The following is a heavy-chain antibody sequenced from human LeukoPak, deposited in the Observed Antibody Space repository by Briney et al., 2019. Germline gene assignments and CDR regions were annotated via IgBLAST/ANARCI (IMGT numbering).Heavy chain of an antibody. CDR2: INWNGGRT. CDR1: GFTFDDYG. Sequence: GGSLRLSCAASGFTFDDYGMSWVRQGPGKGLEWVSGINWNGGRTGYADSVKGRFTISRDNAKNSLYLQMNSLRAEDTAVYYCARSRYDFVWGSFDYWGQGALVTVSS. D-gene: IGHD3-16*01. J-gene: IGHJ4*02. CDR3: ARSRYDFVWGSFDY. V-gene: IGHV3-20*04.